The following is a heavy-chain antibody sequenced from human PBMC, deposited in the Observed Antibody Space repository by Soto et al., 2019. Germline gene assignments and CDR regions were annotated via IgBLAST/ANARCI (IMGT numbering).Heavy chain of an antibody. Sequence: QVQLVESGGGVVQPGRSLRLSCAASGFTFSSYGMHWVRQAPGKGLEWVAVISYDGSNKYYADSVKGRFTISRDNSKNTLYLQMNSLRAEDTAVYYCAKDDQFLCCGSFDYWGQGTLVTVSS. D-gene: IGHD1-26*01. V-gene: IGHV3-30*18. CDR3: AKDDQFLCCGSFDY. J-gene: IGHJ4*02. CDR1: GFTFSSYG. CDR2: ISYDGSNK.